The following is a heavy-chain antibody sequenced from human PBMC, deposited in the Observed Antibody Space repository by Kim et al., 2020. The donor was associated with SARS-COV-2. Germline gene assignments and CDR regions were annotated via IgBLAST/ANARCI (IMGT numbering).Heavy chain of an antibody. CDR1: GYTFTSYY. V-gene: IGHV1-46*01. J-gene: IGHJ4*02. CDR3: ARDGDSSSWFGNLNTYYDYVWGSYRYRPCSLGY. CDR2: INPSGGST. Sequence: ASVKVSCKASGYTFTSYYMHWVRQAPGQGLEWMGIINPSGGSTSYAQKFQGRVTMTRDTSTSTVYMELSSLRSEDTAVYYCARDGDSSSWFGNLNTYYDYVWGSYRYRPCSLGYWGQGTLVTVSS. D-gene: IGHD3-16*02.